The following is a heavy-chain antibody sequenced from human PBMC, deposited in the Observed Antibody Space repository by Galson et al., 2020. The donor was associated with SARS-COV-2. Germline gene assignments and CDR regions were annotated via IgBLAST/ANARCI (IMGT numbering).Heavy chain of an antibody. Sequence: SETLSLTCTVSGYSVSTTNYWGWVRQPPGRGLEWIGSVYPCGTTYYNPSLKSRVTLSVHTSKNQFSLRLDSVTAADTALYYCARQGVNMIVLVTVPGWYVDLWGRGTLVTVSS. D-gene: IGHD3-22*01. CDR3: ARQGVNMIVLVTVPGWYVDL. J-gene: IGHJ2*01. CDR1: GYSVSTTNY. CDR2: VYPCGTT. V-gene: IGHV4-38-2*02.